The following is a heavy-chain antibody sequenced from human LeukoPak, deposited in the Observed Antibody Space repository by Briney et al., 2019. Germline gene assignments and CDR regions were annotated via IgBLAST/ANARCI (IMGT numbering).Heavy chain of an antibody. D-gene: IGHD6-13*01. CDR3: ARVGSIAAAGTPDY. V-gene: IGHV3-11*06. CDR2: FSGSVSHT. Sequence: GSLRLSCAASGFIFMDYYMTWIRQAPGKGREWLSYFSGSVSHTNYADSVKGRFTTSRDNAKNSLYLQMNSLRAEDTAVYYCARVGSIAAAGTPDYWGQGTLVTVSS. J-gene: IGHJ4*02. CDR1: GFIFMDYY.